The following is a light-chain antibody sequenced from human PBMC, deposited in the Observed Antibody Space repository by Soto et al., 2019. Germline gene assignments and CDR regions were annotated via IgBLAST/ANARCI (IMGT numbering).Light chain of an antibody. Sequence: QPVLTQPPSVSGAPGQRVTISCTGSSSNIGAGYDVHWYQQLPGTAPKLLIYGNSNRPSGVPDRFSGSKSGTSASLAITGLQAEDEAGYYCQSYDSSLSGHVVFGGGTKLTVL. CDR3: QSYDSSLSGHVV. CDR1: SSNIGAGYD. V-gene: IGLV1-40*01. J-gene: IGLJ2*01. CDR2: GNS.